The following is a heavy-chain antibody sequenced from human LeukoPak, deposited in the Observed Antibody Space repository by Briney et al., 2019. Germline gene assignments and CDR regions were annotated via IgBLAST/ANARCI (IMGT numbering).Heavy chain of an antibody. D-gene: IGHD6-19*01. CDR3: AKDSSGWYVRYGYDY. V-gene: IGHV3-23*01. CDR2: ISGSGGST. Sequence: GGSLRLSCAASGFTFSSYAMSWVRQAPGKGLEWVSAISGSGGSTYYADSVKGRFTISRDNSKNTLYLRMNSLRAEDTAVYYCAKDSSGWYVRYGYDYWGQGTLVTVSS. CDR1: GFTFSSYA. J-gene: IGHJ4*02.